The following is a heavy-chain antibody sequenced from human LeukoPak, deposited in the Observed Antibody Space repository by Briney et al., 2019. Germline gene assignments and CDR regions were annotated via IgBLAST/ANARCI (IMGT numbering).Heavy chain of an antibody. CDR1: GFTFSSYG. CDR2: IWYDGRNK. Sequence: AGGSLRLSCAASGFTFSSYGMHWVRQAPGKGLEWVAVIWYDGRNKYYADSVKGRFTISRDNSKNTLYLQMDSLRGEDTAVYYCAKDFRIGYSAHFDYWGQGALVTVSS. V-gene: IGHV3-33*06. J-gene: IGHJ4*02. D-gene: IGHD2-21*01. CDR3: AKDFRIGYSAHFDY.